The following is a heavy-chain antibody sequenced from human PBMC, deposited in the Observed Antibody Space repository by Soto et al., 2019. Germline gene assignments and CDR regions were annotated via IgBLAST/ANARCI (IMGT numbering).Heavy chain of an antibody. D-gene: IGHD3-10*01. CDR2: IGTAGDT. CDR1: GFSFSSYD. V-gene: IGHV3-13*01. Sequence: EVQLVESGGGLVQPGGSLRLSCAASGFSFSSYDMHWVRQATAKGLEWVSGIGTAGDTYYPGSVKGRFTISRENAENSLYLQMNSLRAGDTAVYYCARAGYGSGSYYNGGVWFDPWGQGTLVTVSS. J-gene: IGHJ5*02. CDR3: ARAGYGSGSYYNGGVWFDP.